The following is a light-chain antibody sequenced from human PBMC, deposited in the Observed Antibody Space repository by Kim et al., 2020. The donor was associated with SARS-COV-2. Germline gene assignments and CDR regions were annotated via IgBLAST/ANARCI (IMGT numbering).Light chain of an antibody. V-gene: IGKV3-15*01. Sequence: EIVMTQSPVTLSVSPGERATLSCRASQSVSTNLAWYQQKPGQAPRLLIYGASTRATGIPAGFSGSGSGTEFTLTISSLQSEDFAVYYCQQYNNWPYTFGQGTKLDI. CDR2: GAS. J-gene: IGKJ2*01. CDR3: QQYNNWPYT. CDR1: QSVSTN.